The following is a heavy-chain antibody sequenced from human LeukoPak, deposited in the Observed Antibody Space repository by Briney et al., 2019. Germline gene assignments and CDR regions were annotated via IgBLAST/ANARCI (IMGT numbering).Heavy chain of an antibody. CDR1: GFTFTSYP. CDR2: IWYDGSNK. J-gene: IGHJ6*02. V-gene: IGHV3-33*08. D-gene: IGHD3-10*01. Sequence: GGSLRLSCAASGFTFTSYPLSWVRQAPGKGLEWVAVIWYDGSNKYYADSVKGRFTISRDNSKNTLYLQMNSLRAEDTAVYYCARNTYSEELFPLDVWGQGTTVTVSS. CDR3: ARNTYSEELFPLDV.